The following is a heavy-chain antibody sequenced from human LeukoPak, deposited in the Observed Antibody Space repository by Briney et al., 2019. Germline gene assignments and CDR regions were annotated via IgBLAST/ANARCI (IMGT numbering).Heavy chain of an antibody. Sequence: SETLSLTCTVSGGSLSNYYWGWIRQPPRKGLECIGYIYYSGSTNYNPPLKRRVTISIDTPKNQFALKLSSVTAADTAVYYCAREVGSSSWYGVDYWGQGTLVTVSA. J-gene: IGHJ4*02. CDR3: AREVGSSSWYGVDY. CDR2: IYYSGST. D-gene: IGHD6-13*01. V-gene: IGHV4-59*01. CDR1: GGSLSNYY.